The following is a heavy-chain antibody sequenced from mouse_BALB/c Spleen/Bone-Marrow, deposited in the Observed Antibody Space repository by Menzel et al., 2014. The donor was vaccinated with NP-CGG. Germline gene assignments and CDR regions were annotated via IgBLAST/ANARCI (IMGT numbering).Heavy chain of an antibody. Sequence: QVQLQQPGAELARPGASVKMPCQASGYTFTRYTMHWEKQRPGQGLEWIEYINPSSAYTNYNQKFKDKATLTAGKSSSTAYMQLSSLTSEDSAVYYCTIRYYAMDYWGQGTSVTVSS. V-gene: IGHV1-4*01. J-gene: IGHJ4*01. D-gene: IGHD1-1*01. CDR1: GYTFTRYT. CDR2: INPSSAYT. CDR3: TIRYYAMDY.